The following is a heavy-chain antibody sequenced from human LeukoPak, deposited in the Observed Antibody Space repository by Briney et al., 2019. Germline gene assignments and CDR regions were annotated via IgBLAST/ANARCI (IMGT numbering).Heavy chain of an antibody. Sequence: PGGSLRLSCAASGFTVSSNYMSWVRQAPGKGLEWVSVIYSGGSTYYADSVKGRFTISRDNSKNTLYLQMNSLRAEDTAVYYCARGGSERWLQLIFFYWGQGTLVTVSS. J-gene: IGHJ4*02. CDR2: IYSGGST. CDR3: ARGGSERWLQLIFFY. CDR1: GFTVSSNY. V-gene: IGHV3-66*01. D-gene: IGHD5-24*01.